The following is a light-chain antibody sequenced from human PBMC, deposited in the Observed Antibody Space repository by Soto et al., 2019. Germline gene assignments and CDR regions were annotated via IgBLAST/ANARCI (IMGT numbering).Light chain of an antibody. CDR3: TSYVGSDIWV. J-gene: IGLJ3*02. V-gene: IGLV2-8*01. CDR2: EVS. CDR1: SSDIGAYNY. Sequence: QSALTQPPSASGSPGQSVTISCTGTSSDIGAYNYVSWYQKYPGKAPKLMIYEVSKRPSGVPDRFSGSKSGNTASLTVSVLQAEDEADYYCTSYVGSDIWVFGGGTKLTVL.